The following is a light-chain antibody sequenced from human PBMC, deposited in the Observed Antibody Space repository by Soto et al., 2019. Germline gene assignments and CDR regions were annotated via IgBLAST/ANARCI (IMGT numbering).Light chain of an antibody. V-gene: IGKV3-11*01. J-gene: IGKJ1*01. CDR1: QSVSNY. CDR2: DAS. CDR3: QQRSNWPWT. Sequence: EIVLTQSPSTLSLSPGDRATLSCRASQSVSNYLAWYQQKPGQAPRLLIYDASNRATGIPARFSGSGSGTDFTLTISRLEPEDFAVYYCQQRSNWPWTFGQGTKVEIK.